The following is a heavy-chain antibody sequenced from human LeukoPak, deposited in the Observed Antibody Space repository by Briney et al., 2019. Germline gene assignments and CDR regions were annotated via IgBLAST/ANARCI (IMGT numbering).Heavy chain of an antibody. V-gene: IGHV3-7*01. D-gene: IGHD3-22*01. CDR2: IKQDGSEK. Sequence: PGGSLGLSCVGSGFTFNSNWMSWVRQAPGKGLEWVANIKQDGSEKFYVDSVKGRFTISRDNAKNSVSLQMNSLRVEDTAVYYCARDKYYDRYFDSWGQGTLVTVSS. J-gene: IGHJ4*02. CDR1: GFTFNSNW. CDR3: ARDKYYDRYFDS.